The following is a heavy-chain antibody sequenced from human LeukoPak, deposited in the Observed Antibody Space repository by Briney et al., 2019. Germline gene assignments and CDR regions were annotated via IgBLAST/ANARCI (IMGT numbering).Heavy chain of an antibody. CDR1: GITLSNYG. CDR2: ISDSGGST. Sequence: GGSLRLSCAVSGITLSNYGMSWVRQAPGKGLEWVAGISDSGGSTSYADSVKGRFTISRDNAKNSLYLQMNSLRAEDTAVYYCARDLGWYYFDYWGQGTLVTVSS. V-gene: IGHV3-23*01. CDR3: ARDLGWYYFDY. D-gene: IGHD6-19*01. J-gene: IGHJ4*02.